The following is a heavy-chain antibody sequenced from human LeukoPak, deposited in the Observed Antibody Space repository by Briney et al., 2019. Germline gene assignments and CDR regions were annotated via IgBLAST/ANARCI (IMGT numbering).Heavy chain of an antibody. CDR1: GFTFSIYG. V-gene: IGHV3-30*02. CDR3: AKGADYEIYYYYYYMDV. J-gene: IGHJ6*03. CDR2: IRYDGSDK. Sequence: GGSLRLSCAASGFTFSIYGMHWVRQTPGKGLEWVAFIRYDGSDKYYADSVKGRFTISRDNSKNTLYLQLNSLRAEDTAVYYCAKGADYEIYYYYYYMDVWGKGTTVTVSS. D-gene: IGHD4-17*01.